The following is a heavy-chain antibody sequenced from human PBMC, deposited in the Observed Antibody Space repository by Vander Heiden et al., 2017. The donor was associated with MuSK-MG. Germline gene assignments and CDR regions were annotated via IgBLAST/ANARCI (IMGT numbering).Heavy chain of an antibody. J-gene: IGHJ4*02. CDR1: GGTFSSSA. CDR2: IIPIFGTA. CDR3: AREALGIAAAGTPSLFDY. V-gene: IGHV1-69*01. D-gene: IGHD6-13*01. Sequence: VQLVQSGAEVKKPGSSVKVSCQASGGTFSSSAISWVRQAPGQGLEWMGGIIPIFGTANYAQKFQGRVTITADESTSTAYMELSSLRSEDTAVYYCAREALGIAAAGTPSLFDYWGQGTLVTVSS.